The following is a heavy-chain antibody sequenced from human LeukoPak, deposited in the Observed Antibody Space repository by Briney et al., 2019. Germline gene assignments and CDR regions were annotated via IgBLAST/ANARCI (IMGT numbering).Heavy chain of an antibody. J-gene: IGHJ6*03. CDR1: GFTFSSYA. CDR3: AKDHMAMTPGGYYYYYYMDV. D-gene: IGHD5-24*01. V-gene: IGHV3-23*01. Sequence: GGSLRLSCAASGFTFSSYAMSWVRQAPGKGLEWVSAISGSGGSTYYADSVKGRFTISRDNSKNTLYLQMNSLRAEDTAVYYCAKDHMAMTPGGYYYYYYMDVWGKGTTVTVSS. CDR2: ISGSGGST.